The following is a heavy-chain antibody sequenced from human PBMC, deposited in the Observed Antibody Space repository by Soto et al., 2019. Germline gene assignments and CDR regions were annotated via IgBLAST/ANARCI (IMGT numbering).Heavy chain of an antibody. Sequence: QVQLQESGPGLVKPSGTLSLTCAVSGGSISRNNWWSWVRQPPGKGLEWIGEIFHSGSTHYSPSLKSRGTISVAKAKNHSSLNLTSVTAAATAVYYCARVYSGSYSDSWGQGTLVTVSS. CDR3: ARVYSGSYSDS. V-gene: IGHV4-4*02. J-gene: IGHJ4*02. D-gene: IGHD1-26*01. CDR2: IFHSGST. CDR1: GGSISRNNW.